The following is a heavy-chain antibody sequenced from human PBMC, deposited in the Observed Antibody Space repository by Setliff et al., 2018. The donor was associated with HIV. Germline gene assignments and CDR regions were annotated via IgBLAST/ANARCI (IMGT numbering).Heavy chain of an antibody. J-gene: IGHJ6*02. Sequence: GGSLRLFCEASGFTFSSFAMNWVRQAPGKGLEWVSSISGSGGNTYYADSVEGRFTISRDNSKNTLNLQMNSLRTEDTALYYCAKDLGGGSYGNWAYGMDVGGQGTTVTVSS. CDR1: GFTFSSFA. D-gene: IGHD4-17*01. CDR2: ISGSGGNT. CDR3: AKDLGGGSYGNWAYGMDV. V-gene: IGHV3-23*01.